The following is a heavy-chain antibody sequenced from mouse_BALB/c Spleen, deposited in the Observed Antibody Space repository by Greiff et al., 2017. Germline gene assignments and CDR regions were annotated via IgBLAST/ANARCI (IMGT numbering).Heavy chain of an antibody. CDR2: ISYSGST. D-gene: IGHD1-1*02. CDR1: GYSITSDYA. Sequence: EVKLMESGPGLVKPSQSLSLTCTVTGYSITSDYAWNWIRQFPGNKLEWMGYISYSGSTSYNPSLKSRISITRDTSKNQFFLQLNSVTTEDTATYYCARSYYAWFAYWGQGTLVTVSA. V-gene: IGHV3-2*02. J-gene: IGHJ3*01. CDR3: ARSYYAWFAY.